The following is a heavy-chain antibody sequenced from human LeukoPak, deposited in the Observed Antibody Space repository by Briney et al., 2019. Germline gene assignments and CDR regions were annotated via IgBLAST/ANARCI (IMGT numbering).Heavy chain of an antibody. V-gene: IGHV1-2*02. CDR3: ARSSNPDIVVVPAAIAFDY. CDR1: GYTFTGYY. D-gene: IGHD2-2*01. CDR2: INPNSGGT. Sequence: ASVKVSCKASGYTFTGYYMHWVRPAPGQGLEWMGWINPNSGGTNYAQKFQGRVTMTRDTSISTAYMELSRLRSDDTAVYYCARSSNPDIVVVPAAIAFDYWGQGTLVTVSS. J-gene: IGHJ4*02.